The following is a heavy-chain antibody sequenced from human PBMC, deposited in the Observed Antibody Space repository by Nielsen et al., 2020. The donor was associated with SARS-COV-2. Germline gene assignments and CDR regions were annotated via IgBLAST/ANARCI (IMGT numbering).Heavy chain of an antibody. D-gene: IGHD6-19*01. CDR3: TRHEYSSGWFDDY. CDR2: IRSKANSYAT. V-gene: IGHV3-73*01. Sequence: GGSLRLSCAASGFTFSGSAMHWVRQASGKGLEWVGRIRSKANSYATAYAASVKGRFTISRDDSKNTAYLQMNSLKTEDTAVYYSTRHEYSSGWFDDYWGQGTLVTVSS. CDR1: GFTFSGSA. J-gene: IGHJ4*02.